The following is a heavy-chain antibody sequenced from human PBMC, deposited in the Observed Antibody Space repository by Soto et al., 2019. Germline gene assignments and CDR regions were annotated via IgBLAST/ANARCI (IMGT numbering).Heavy chain of an antibody. CDR3: VKLLQGSAAGYNYFDY. D-gene: IGHD6-13*01. V-gene: IGHV3-23*01. J-gene: IGHJ4*02. Sequence: EVQLLESGGGLVQPGGSLRLSCAASGFTFSSYAMSWVRQAPGKGLEWVSAISGSGGSTYYADSVKGRFTISRDNSKNTLYLQMNSLRAEDTAVYYCVKLLQGSAAGYNYFDYWGQGTLVTVSS. CDR2: ISGSGGST. CDR1: GFTFSSYA.